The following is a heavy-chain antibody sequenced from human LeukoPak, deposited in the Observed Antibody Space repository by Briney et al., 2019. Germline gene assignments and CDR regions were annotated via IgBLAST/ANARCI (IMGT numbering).Heavy chain of an antibody. CDR1: GYSISSGYY. CDR2: IYHSGST. J-gene: IGHJ4*02. CDR3: ARRYFDGNDY. Sequence: LETLSLTCAVSGYSISSGYYWGWIRQPPGKGLEWIGSIYHSGSTYYNPSLKSRVTISVDTSKNQFSLKLSSVTAADTAVYYCARRYFDGNDYWGQGTLVTVSS. D-gene: IGHD3-9*01. V-gene: IGHV4-38-2*01.